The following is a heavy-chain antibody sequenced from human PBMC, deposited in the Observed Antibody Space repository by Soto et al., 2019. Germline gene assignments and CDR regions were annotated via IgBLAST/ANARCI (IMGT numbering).Heavy chain of an antibody. D-gene: IGHD1-26*01. V-gene: IGHV1-3*01. CDR1: GYTFTSYA. J-gene: IGHJ4*02. Sequence: ASVKVSCKASGYTFTSYAIHWVRQAPGQRLEWMGWINAGNGNTKYSQNFQGRVTITRDTSASTAYMELSSLRSEDTAVYYCARGLGVGAASDYWGQGTLVTV. CDR3: ARGLGVGAASDY. CDR2: INAGNGNT.